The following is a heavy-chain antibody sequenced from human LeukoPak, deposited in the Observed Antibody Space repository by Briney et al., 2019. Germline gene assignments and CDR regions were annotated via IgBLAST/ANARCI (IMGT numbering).Heavy chain of an antibody. CDR1: RGSINNYY. V-gene: IGHV4-59*08. Sequence: SETLSLTCTHSRGSINNYYWSRIRQPPGEGRECICYTHDSGTINYNPSLKTRVTISVDTSKIQFSLNLTAVTAADTAVYYCARLYGYTYGHGGMDVWGQGTTVTVSS. CDR2: THDSGTI. CDR3: ARLYGYTYGHGGMDV. J-gene: IGHJ6*02. D-gene: IGHD5-18*01.